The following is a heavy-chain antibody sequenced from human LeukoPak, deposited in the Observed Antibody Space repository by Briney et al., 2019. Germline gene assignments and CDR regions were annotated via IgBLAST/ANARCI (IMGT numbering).Heavy chain of an antibody. D-gene: IGHD2-2*01. J-gene: IGHJ3*01. CDR1: GFSFSSHE. CDR3: ESETYASESNAFDV. V-gene: IGHV3-48*03. CDR2: IGGSSRGNAI. Sequence: GGSLRLSCAASGFSFSSHEMNWVRQAPGKGLEWVSYIGGSSRGNAITYADSVKGRFTISRDNAENSLHLQMNSLRVEDTAVYFCESETYASESNAFDVWGQGTMVTVSS.